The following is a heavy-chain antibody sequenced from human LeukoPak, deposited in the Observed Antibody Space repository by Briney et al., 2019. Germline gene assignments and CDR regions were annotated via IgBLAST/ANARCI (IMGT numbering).Heavy chain of an antibody. CDR3: ARDTVTHDAFDI. CDR1: GFTFSNYW. CDR2: IKPDGSAQ. Sequence: PGGTLRLSCAASGFTFSNYWMTWVRQAPGKGLEWVANIKPDGSAQYYADSVRGRFTISRDSAKNSVFLQMNSLRAEDTAVYYCARDTVTHDAFDIWGQGTMVTVSS. J-gene: IGHJ3*02. V-gene: IGHV3-7*01. D-gene: IGHD4-11*01.